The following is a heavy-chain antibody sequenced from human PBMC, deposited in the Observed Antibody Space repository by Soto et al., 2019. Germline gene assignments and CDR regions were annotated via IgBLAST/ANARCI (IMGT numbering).Heavy chain of an antibody. J-gene: IGHJ3*02. CDR2: INPSGGST. D-gene: IGHD2-2*01. V-gene: IGHV1-46*03. Sequence: VSVKVYCKASGYTFSSYYMHLVRQAPGQGLEWMGIINPSGGSTSYAQKFQGRVTMTRDTSTSTVYMELSSLRSEDTAVYYCARDLIVVVPAAPTIDAFDIWGQGTMVTVSS. CDR1: GYTFSSYY. CDR3: ARDLIVVVPAAPTIDAFDI.